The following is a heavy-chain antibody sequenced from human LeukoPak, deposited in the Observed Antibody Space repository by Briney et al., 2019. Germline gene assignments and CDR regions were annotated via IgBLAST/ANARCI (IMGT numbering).Heavy chain of an antibody. Sequence: PGGSLRLSCAASGLIFSYNFINWVRQAPGKGLQWVSVIYNNGTTNYADSVKGRFTISRDNPTKTVFLHMNTLRAEETAVYYCARGTTSPVGGFDPWGQGTLVTVYS. J-gene: IGHJ5*02. CDR1: GLIFSYNF. D-gene: IGHD3-3*01. CDR3: ARGTTSPVGGFDP. CDR2: IYNNGTT. V-gene: IGHV3-53*01.